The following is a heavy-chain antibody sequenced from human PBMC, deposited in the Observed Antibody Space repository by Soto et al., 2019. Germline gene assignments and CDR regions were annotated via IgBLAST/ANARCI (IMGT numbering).Heavy chain of an antibody. J-gene: IGHJ4*02. Sequence: SVKLSCKSSGGTFGSYAISWVLQAPGQGLEWMGGIIPIFGTANYAQKFQGRVTITADESTSTAYMELSSLRSEDTAVYYCARGLPWGHYFDYWGQGTLVTVSS. CDR3: ARGLPWGHYFDY. D-gene: IGHD7-27*01. CDR2: IIPIFGTA. CDR1: GGTFGSYA. V-gene: IGHV1-69*13.